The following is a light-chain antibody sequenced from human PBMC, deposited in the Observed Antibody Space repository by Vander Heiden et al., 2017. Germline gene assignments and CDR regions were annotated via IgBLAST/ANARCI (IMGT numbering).Light chain of an antibody. CDR2: GNS. CDR3: QSYDSSLSVV. J-gene: IGLJ2*01. Sequence: QSVLTQPPSVSGAPGQRVTISCTGSSPNIGAGYDVHWYPQLPGTVPKLLIYGNSNRPSGVPDRFSGSKSGTSASLAITGLQAEDEADYYCQSYDSSLSVVFGGGTKLTVL. V-gene: IGLV1-40*01. CDR1: SPNIGAGYD.